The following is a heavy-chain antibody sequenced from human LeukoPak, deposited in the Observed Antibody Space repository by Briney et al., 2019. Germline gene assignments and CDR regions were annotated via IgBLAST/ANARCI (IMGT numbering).Heavy chain of an antibody. CDR2: IQQGGSEI. CDR3: ARPSFVTGSYYPL. CDR1: GFTFSSYW. V-gene: IGHV3-7*01. D-gene: IGHD1-26*01. J-gene: IGHJ4*02. Sequence: GSLRLSCVASGFTFSSYWMGWVRQAPGKGLEWLANIQQGGSEIFYVDSVRGRFTISRDNAKNSLYLQMNTLRAEDTAVYYCARPSFVTGSYYPLWGQGTLVAVSS.